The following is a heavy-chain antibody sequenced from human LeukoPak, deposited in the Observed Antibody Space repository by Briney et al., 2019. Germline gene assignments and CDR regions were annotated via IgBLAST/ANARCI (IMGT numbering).Heavy chain of an antibody. D-gene: IGHD2-21*01. J-gene: IGHJ4*02. V-gene: IGHV3-74*01. CDR1: GLTFSSYW. Sequence: GGSLRLSCAASGLTFSSYWMRCVRQAPGKGLVWVSRTMSDGTITTYANSVRGGSTTSRDTAKNTLYVQMNSLRAEDTAVYYCAGVVGTHFGYWGQGTLVTVSS. CDR3: AGVVGTHFGY. CDR2: TMSDGTIT.